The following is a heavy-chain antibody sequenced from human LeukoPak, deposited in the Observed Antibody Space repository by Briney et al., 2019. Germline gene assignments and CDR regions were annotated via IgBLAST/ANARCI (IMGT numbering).Heavy chain of an antibody. D-gene: IGHD6-13*01. J-gene: IGHJ6*03. Sequence: ASVKVSCKVSGYTLTELSMHWVRQAPGKGLEWMGGFDPEDGETIYAQKFQGRVTMTRNTSISTAYMELSSLRSEDTAVYYCARGGGAAADNYYYYYMDVWGKGTTVTVSS. V-gene: IGHV1-24*01. CDR3: ARGGGAAADNYYYYYMDV. CDR1: GYTLTELS. CDR2: FDPEDGET.